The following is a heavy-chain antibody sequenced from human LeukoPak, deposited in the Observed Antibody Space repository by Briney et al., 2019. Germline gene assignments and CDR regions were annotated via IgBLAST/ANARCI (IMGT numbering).Heavy chain of an antibody. Sequence: GGSLRLSCAASGFPFSSHAMGWVRQAPGKGLEWVSGISASGGSTYYADSVKGRFTISRDNSKNTLYLQMNSLRAEDTALYYCAKDGDSIAVAGHFDYWGQGTLVTVSS. CDR1: GFPFSSHA. V-gene: IGHV3-23*01. CDR3: AKDGDSIAVAGHFDY. J-gene: IGHJ4*02. CDR2: ISASGGST. D-gene: IGHD6-19*01.